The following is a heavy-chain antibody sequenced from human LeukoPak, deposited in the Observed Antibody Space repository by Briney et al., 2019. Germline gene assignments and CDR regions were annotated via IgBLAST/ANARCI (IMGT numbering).Heavy chain of an antibody. D-gene: IGHD6-6*01. CDR3: ARDLRVGGEQLVRAFDI. CDR1: GGTFSSYA. CDR2: IIPIFGTA. V-gene: IGHV1-69*05. Sequence: SVKVSCKASGGTFSSYAISWVRQAPGQGLEWMGGIIPIFGTANYAQKFQGRVTITTDESTSTAYMELRSLRSEDTAVYYCARDLRVGGEQLVRAFDIWGQGTMVTVSS. J-gene: IGHJ3*02.